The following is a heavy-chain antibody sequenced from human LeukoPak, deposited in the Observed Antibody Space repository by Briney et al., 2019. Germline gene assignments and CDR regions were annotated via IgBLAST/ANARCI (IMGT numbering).Heavy chain of an antibody. J-gene: IGHJ4*02. D-gene: IGHD5/OR15-5a*01. CDR1: GFTFRNYG. V-gene: IGHV3-30*03. CDR3: AREALGYRVYDPDYFDS. CDR2: ATIDERSV. Sequence: GGSLRLSCAASGFTFRNYGMHWIRQAPGKGLEWVGVATIDERSVFCADSVQGRFIISRDNSKTTLYLQMNNLRPEDTALYYCAREALGYRVYDPDYFDSWGQGTLVIVSS.